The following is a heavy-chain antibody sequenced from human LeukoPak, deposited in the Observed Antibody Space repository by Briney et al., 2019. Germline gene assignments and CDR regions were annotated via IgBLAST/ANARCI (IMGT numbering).Heavy chain of an antibody. V-gene: IGHV1-69*13. D-gene: IGHD7-27*01. CDR2: IIPIFGTA. CDR1: GGTFSSYA. CDR3: ARGDWGDASDI. Sequence: ASVKVSCKASGGTFSSYAISWVRQAPGQGLEWMGGIIPIFGTANYAQKFQGRVTITADESTSTAYMEMRSLRSDDTAMYYCARGDWGDASDIWGQGTLVTVSS. J-gene: IGHJ3*02.